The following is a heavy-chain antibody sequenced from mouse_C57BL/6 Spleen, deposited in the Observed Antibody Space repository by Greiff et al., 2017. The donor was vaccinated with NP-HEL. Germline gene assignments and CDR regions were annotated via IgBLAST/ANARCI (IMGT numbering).Heavy chain of an antibody. CDR1: GYTFTSYG. D-gene: IGHD1-1*01. J-gene: IGHJ2*01. CDR2: IYPRSGNT. CDR3: ARGLPTVVRYYFDY. Sequence: QVQLQQSGAELARPGASVKLSCKASGYTFTSYGISWVKQRTGQGLEWIGEIYPRSGNTYYNEKFKGKATLTADKSSSTAYMELRSLTSEDSAVYFCARGLPTVVRYYFDYWGQGTTLTVSS. V-gene: IGHV1-81*01.